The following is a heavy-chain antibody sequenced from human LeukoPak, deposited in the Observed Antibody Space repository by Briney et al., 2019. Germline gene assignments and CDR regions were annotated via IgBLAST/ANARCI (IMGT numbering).Heavy chain of an antibody. CDR2: IYSGGST. Sequence: PGGSLRLSCSASGFTVSSNYMSWVRQAPGKGLEWVSVIYSGGSTYYADSVKGRFTISRDNSKNTLYLQMNSLRAEDTAVYYCARRAGAYSHPYDYWGQGTLVTVSS. D-gene: IGHD4/OR15-4a*01. CDR3: ARRAGAYSHPYDY. V-gene: IGHV3-53*01. CDR1: GFTVSSNY. J-gene: IGHJ4*02.